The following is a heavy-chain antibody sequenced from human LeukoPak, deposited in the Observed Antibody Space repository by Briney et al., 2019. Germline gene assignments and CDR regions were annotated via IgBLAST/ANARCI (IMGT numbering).Heavy chain of an antibody. CDR3: ARGIGITMVRGVITGFDY. CDR1: GGSISSGGYY. V-gene: IGHV4-31*03. CDR2: IYYSGST. Sequence: PSQTLSLTCTVSGGSISSGGYYWSWIRQHPGKGLEWIGYIYYSGSTYYNPSLKSRVTISVDTSTNQFSLKLSSVTAADTAVYYCARGIGITMVRGVITGFDYWGQGTLVTVSS. D-gene: IGHD3-10*01. J-gene: IGHJ4*02.